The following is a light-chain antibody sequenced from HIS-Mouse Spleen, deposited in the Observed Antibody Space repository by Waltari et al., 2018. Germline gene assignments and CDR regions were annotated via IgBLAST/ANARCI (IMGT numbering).Light chain of an antibody. V-gene: IGLV3-10*01. CDR1: ALPKKY. CDR2: EAS. J-gene: IGLJ2*01. CDR3: YSTDSSGNHRV. Sequence: SYELTQPPSVSVSPGQTARITCSGDALPKKYAYWYQEKSGQAPWLVIYEASKRPSGIPERFSGSRSGTMATLTISGAQVEDEADYYCYSTDSSGNHRVFGGGTKLTVL.